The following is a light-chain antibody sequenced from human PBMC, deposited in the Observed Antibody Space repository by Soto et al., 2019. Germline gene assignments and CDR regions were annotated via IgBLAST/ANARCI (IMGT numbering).Light chain of an antibody. V-gene: IGKV4-1*01. J-gene: IGKJ1*01. CDR2: WAS. Sequence: DSVMTQSPDSLAVSLGERATINCKSSQRVLYSSNNKNYLAWYQQKPGQPPKLLIYWASTRESGVPDRFSGSGSGTDFTLTISSLQAEDVAVYYCQQYYSTPRTFGQGTKVEIK. CDR1: QRVLYSSNNKNY. CDR3: QQYYSTPRT.